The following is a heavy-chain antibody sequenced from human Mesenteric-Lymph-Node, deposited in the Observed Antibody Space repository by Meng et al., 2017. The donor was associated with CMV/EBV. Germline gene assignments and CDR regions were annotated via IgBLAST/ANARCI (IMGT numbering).Heavy chain of an antibody. Sequence: SETLSLTCTVSGGSISSGDYYWGWIRQPPGKGLEWIGSIYYRGSTYYNPSLKSRVTISVDTSKNQFSLRLSSVTAADTAVYFCARGGVTGTTRIDYWGQGALVTVSS. J-gene: IGHJ4*02. CDR3: ARGGVTGTTRIDY. CDR1: GGSISSGDYY. D-gene: IGHD1-7*01. CDR2: IYYRGST. V-gene: IGHV4-39*07.